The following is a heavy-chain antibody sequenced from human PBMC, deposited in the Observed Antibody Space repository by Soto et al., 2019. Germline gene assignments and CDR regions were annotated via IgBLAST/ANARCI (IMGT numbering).Heavy chain of an antibody. J-gene: IGHJ6*02. V-gene: IGHV1-69*13. Sequence: SSVKVSCKASGGTFSSYAISWVRQAPGQGLEWMGGIIPIFGTANYAQKFQGRVTITADESTSTAYMELSSLRSEDTAVYYCARGEGGVDGYNSLSSHYYYYGMDVWGQGTTVNVSS. CDR1: GGTFSSYA. CDR2: IIPIFGTA. D-gene: IGHD5-12*01. CDR3: ARGEGGVDGYNSLSSHYYYYGMDV.